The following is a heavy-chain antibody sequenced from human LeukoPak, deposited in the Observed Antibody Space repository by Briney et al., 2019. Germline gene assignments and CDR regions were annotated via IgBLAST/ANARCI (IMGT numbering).Heavy chain of an antibody. CDR1: GFTFSNSA. CDR3: AKDLEWELLRPPFDY. CDR2: ISGSGGST. V-gene: IGHV3-23*01. Sequence: GGSLRLSCAASGFTFSNSAMSWVRQAPGKGLEWVSAISGSGGSTYYADSVKGRFTISRDNSKNTLYLQMNSLRAEDTAVYYCAKDLEWELLRPPFDYWGQGTLVTVSS. D-gene: IGHD1-26*01. J-gene: IGHJ4*02.